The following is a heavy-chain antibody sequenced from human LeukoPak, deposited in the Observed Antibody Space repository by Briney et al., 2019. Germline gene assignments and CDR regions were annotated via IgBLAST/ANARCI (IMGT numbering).Heavy chain of an antibody. D-gene: IGHD2-15*01. J-gene: IGHJ4*02. CDR2: ISGSGGST. CDR1: GFTFSSYW. Sequence: HPGGSLRLSCAASGFTFSSYWMSWVRQAPGKGLEWVSAISGSGGSTYYADSVKGRFTISRDNSKNTLYLQMNSLRAEDTAVYYCAKARGYCSGGSCYPHVHFDYWGQGTLVTVSS. V-gene: IGHV3-23*01. CDR3: AKARGYCSGGSCYPHVHFDY.